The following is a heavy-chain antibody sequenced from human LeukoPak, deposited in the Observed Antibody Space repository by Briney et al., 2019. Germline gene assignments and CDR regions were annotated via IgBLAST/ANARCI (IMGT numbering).Heavy chain of an antibody. V-gene: IGHV4-39*07. D-gene: IGHD3-22*01. CDR2: INYSGST. Sequence: SETLSLTCTVSGGSISSSSYYWGWIRQPPGKGLEWIGSINYSGSTYYNPSLKSRVTISVDRSKNQFSLKLSSVTAADTAVYYCARMWTYYYDSSGYYFDYWGQGTLVTVSS. J-gene: IGHJ4*02. CDR1: GGSISSSSYY. CDR3: ARMWTYYYDSSGYYFDY.